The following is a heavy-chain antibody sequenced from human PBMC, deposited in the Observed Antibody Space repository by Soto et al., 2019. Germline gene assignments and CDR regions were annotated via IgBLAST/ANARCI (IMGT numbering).Heavy chain of an antibody. J-gene: IGHJ6*03. D-gene: IGHD3-10*01. Sequence: GESLKISCAASGFTFSSYSMNWVRQAPGKGLEWVSSISSSSSYIYYADSVKGRFTISRDNAKNSLYLQMNSLRAEDTAVYYCARDELLWFGESSNYYYYYMDVWGKGTTVTVSS. CDR3: ARDELLWFGESSNYYYYYMDV. V-gene: IGHV3-21*01. CDR2: ISSSSSYI. CDR1: GFTFSSYS.